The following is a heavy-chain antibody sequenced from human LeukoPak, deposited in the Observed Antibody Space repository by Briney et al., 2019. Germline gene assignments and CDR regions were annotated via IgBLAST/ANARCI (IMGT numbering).Heavy chain of an antibody. CDR2: ISSSSSTI. CDR1: GFTFSSYS. J-gene: IGHJ4*02. Sequence: GGSLRLSCAASGFTFSSYSMNWVRQAPGKGLEWVSYISSSSSTIYYADSVKGRFTISRDNSKNTLYLQMNSLRAEDTAVYYCARGAAQGPLYFDYWGQGTLVTVSS. V-gene: IGHV3-48*01. CDR3: ARGAAQGPLYFDY. D-gene: IGHD2-15*01.